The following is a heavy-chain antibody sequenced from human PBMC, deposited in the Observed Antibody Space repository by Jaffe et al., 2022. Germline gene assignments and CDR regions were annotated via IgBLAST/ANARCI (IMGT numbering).Heavy chain of an antibody. Sequence: QVQLQESGPGLVKPSETLSLTCAVSGYSISSGYYWGWIRQPPGKGLEWIGSIYHSGSTYYNPSLKSRVTISVDTSKNQFSLKLSSVTAADTAVYYCARVRIAAAGTYMNWFDPWGQGTLVTVSS. CDR3: ARVRIAAAGTYMNWFDP. D-gene: IGHD6-13*01. CDR2: IYHSGST. V-gene: IGHV4-38-2*01. CDR1: GYSISSGYY. J-gene: IGHJ5*02.